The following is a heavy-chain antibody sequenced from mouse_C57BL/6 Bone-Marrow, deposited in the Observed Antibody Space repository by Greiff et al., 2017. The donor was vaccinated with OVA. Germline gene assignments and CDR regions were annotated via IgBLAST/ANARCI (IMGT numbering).Heavy chain of an antibody. Sequence: VQLQQPGAELVKPGASVKLSCKASGYTFTSYWMQWVNQRPGQGLEWIGEIDPSDSYTNYNQKFKGKATLTVDTSSSTAYMQLSSLTSEDSAVYYCARLDVGYWGQGTTLTVSS. J-gene: IGHJ2*01. CDR1: GYTFTSYW. CDR3: ARLDVGY. V-gene: IGHV1-50*01. CDR2: IDPSDSYT.